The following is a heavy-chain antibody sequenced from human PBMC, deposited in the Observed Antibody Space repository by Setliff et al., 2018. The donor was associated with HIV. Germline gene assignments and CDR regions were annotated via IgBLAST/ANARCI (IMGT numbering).Heavy chain of an antibody. CDR3: ARARGGCSGGSCPAHHYYYYMDV. Sequence: PADTLSLTCNVSGGSISIGGSYWSWIRQHPGKGLEWIGYIYYSGSTYYNPSLKSLVTISVDTSKNQFSLKLSSVTAADTAGYYGARARGGCSGGSCPAHHYYYYMDVWGKGTTVTVSS. CDR2: IYYSGST. D-gene: IGHD2-15*01. V-gene: IGHV4-31*01. CDR1: GGSISIGGSY. J-gene: IGHJ6*03.